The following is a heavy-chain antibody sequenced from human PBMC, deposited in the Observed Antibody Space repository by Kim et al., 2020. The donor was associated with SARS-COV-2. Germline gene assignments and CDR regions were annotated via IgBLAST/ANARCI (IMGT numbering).Heavy chain of an antibody. CDR2: IIGIGVTT. CDR3: AKNIDLAGGSCFHP. CDR1: GFTFSTYS. Sequence: GGSLRLSCAASGFTFSTYSMTWVRQAPGKGLEWVSVIIGIGVTTYYADSVRGRFTISRDNSKNTLFLQMNSLRAEDTAVYYCAKNIDLAGGSCFHPWGQG. J-gene: IGHJ5*02. D-gene: IGHD3-16*02. V-gene: IGHV3-23*01.